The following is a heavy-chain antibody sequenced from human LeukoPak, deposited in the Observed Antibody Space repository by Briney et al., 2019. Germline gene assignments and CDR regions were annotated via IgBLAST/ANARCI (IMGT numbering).Heavy chain of an antibody. CDR2: ISSSSTI. CDR1: GFTFSGYS. D-gene: IGHD3-22*01. V-gene: IGHV3-48*04. J-gene: IGHJ5*02. CDR3: ARGLRYDSSESQYNWFDP. Sequence: GGSLRLSCAVSGFTFSGYSMNWVRQAPGKGLEWVSYISSSSTIYYADSVKGRFTISRDNAKNSLFLQMNSLRAEDTAVYYCARGLRYDSSESQYNWFDPWGQGTLVIVSS.